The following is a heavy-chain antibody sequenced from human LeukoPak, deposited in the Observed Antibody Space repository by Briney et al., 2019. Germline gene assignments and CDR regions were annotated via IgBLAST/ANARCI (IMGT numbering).Heavy chain of an antibody. CDR2: IYYSGST. J-gene: IGHJ6*02. V-gene: IGHV4-59*01. CDR1: GGSISSYY. Sequence: SETLSLTCTVSGGSISSYYWSWIRQPPGKGLEWIGYIYYSGSTNYNPSLKSRVTISVDTSKNQFSLKLSSVTAADTAVYYCARNIYDILTGYPLYYYYYYGMGVWGQGTTATVSS. D-gene: IGHD3-9*01. CDR3: ARNIYDILTGYPLYYYYYYGMGV.